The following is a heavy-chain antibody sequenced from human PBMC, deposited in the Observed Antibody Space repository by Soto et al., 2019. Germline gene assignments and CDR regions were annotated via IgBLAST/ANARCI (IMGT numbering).Heavy chain of an antibody. J-gene: IGHJ3*02. Sequence: WSLRLSCAASGFTFSSSWMHWVRQAPGKGLVWVSRINSDGSSTSYADSVKGRFTISRDNAKNTLYLQMNSLRAEDTAVYYCARDLPRRGAFDIWGQGTMVTVSS. CDR1: GFTFSSSW. V-gene: IGHV3-74*01. CDR2: INSDGSST. CDR3: ARDLPRRGAFDI.